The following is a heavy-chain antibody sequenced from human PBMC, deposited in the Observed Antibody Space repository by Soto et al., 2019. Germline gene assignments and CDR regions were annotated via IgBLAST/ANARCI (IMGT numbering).Heavy chain of an antibody. CDR1: GFTFSSYA. J-gene: IGHJ3*02. CDR3: AKDGRMELEADAFDI. Sequence: GGSLRLSWAASGFTFSSYAMSWVRQAPGKGLEWVSAISGSGGSTYYADSVKGRFTISRDNSKNTLYLQMNSLRAEDTAVYYCAKDGRMELEADAFDIWGQGTMVTVSS. V-gene: IGHV3-23*01. CDR2: ISGSGGST. D-gene: IGHD1-7*01.